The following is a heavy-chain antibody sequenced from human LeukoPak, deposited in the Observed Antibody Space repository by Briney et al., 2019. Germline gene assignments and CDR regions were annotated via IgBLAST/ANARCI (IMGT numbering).Heavy chain of an antibody. CDR1: GGSFSDYY. CDR2: INHSGST. Sequence: SETLSLTCAVYGGSFSDYYWSWIRQSPGKGLEWIGEINHSGSTNYNPSLKSRVTTSVDTSKNQFSLKLSSVTAADTAVYYCARERYCTNGVCYPFDYWGQGTLVTVSS. J-gene: IGHJ4*02. V-gene: IGHV4-34*01. D-gene: IGHD2-8*01. CDR3: ARERYCTNGVCYPFDY.